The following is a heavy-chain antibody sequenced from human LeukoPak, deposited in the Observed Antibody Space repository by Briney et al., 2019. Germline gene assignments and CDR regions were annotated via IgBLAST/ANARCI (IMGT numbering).Heavy chain of an antibody. J-gene: IGHJ6*03. D-gene: IGHD2-2*01. CDR3: ARSRYCSSTSCYGMGLYYMDV. Sequence: PSETLSLTCAVYGGSFSGYYWSWIRQPPGKGLEWIGEIKHSGSTNYNPSLKSRVTISVDTSKNQFSLKLSSVTAADTAVYYCARSRYCSSTSCYGMGLYYMDVWGKGTTVTISS. CDR1: GGSFSGYY. V-gene: IGHV4-34*01. CDR2: IKHSGST.